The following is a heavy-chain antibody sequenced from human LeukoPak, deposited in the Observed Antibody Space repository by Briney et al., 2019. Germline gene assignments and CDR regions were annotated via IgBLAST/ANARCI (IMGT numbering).Heavy chain of an antibody. J-gene: IGHJ4*02. CDR2: IKQDGSEK. V-gene: IGHV3-7*01. CDR3: ARGALEWLLYFDY. D-gene: IGHD3-3*01. Sequence: GGSLRLSCAASGFTFSSYWMSWVRQAPGKGLEWVANIKQDGSEKYYVDSVKGRFTIPRDNAKNSLYLQMNSLRAEDTAVYYCARGALEWLLYFDYWGQGTLVTVSS. CDR1: GFTFSSYW.